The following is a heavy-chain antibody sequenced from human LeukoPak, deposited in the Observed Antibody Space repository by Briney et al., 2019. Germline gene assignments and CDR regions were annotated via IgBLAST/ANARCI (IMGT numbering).Heavy chain of an antibody. D-gene: IGHD6-13*01. Sequence: GGSLRLSCAASGFTFSSYAMHWVRQAPGKGLEWVAVISYDGSNKYYADSVKGRFTISRDNSKNTLYLQMNSLRAEDTAVYYCARGPAAAGDYYYGMDVWGQGTTVTVSS. CDR2: ISYDGSNK. V-gene: IGHV3-30-3*01. CDR1: GFTFSSYA. J-gene: IGHJ6*02. CDR3: ARGPAAAGDYYYGMDV.